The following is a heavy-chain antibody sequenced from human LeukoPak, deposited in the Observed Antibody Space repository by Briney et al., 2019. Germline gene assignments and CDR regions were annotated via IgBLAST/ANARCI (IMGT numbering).Heavy chain of an antibody. CDR1: GYTFTGYY. J-gene: IGHJ5*02. CDR2: INPNSGGT. V-gene: IGHV1-2*02. CDR3: AREREGCSSTSCFNWFDP. D-gene: IGHD2-2*01. Sequence: GASVKVSCKASGYTFTGYYMHWVRQAPGQGLEWMGWINPNSGGTNYAQKFQGRVTMTRDTSISTAYMELSRLRSDDKDVYYCAREREGCSSTSCFNWFDPWGQGTLVTVSS.